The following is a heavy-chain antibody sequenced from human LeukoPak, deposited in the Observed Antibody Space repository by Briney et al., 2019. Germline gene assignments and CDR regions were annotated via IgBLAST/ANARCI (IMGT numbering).Heavy chain of an antibody. V-gene: IGHV4-38-2*02. CDR1: GYSISSGYY. Sequence: AETLSLTCTVSGYSISSGYYWGWIRQPPGKGLEWIWSIYHSRNTYYNPPVKSRVTISVDTSKNQFSMKLRSVTAADTAVYYCARALSYCSSTSCYNNWFDPWGQGTLVTVSS. D-gene: IGHD2-2*02. CDR3: ARALSYCSSTSCYNNWFDP. CDR2: IYHSRNT. J-gene: IGHJ5*02.